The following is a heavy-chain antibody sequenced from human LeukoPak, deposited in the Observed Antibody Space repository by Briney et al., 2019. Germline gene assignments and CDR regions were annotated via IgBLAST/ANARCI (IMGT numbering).Heavy chain of an antibody. V-gene: IGHV4-39*07. D-gene: IGHD5-18*01. Sequence: SETLSLTCTVSGGSISSSSYYRGWIRQPPGKGLEWIGSIYYSGSTYYNPSLKSRVTISVDTSKNQFSLKLSSVTAADTAVYYCARVGLTAMAHDYWGQGTLVTVSS. J-gene: IGHJ4*02. CDR2: IYYSGST. CDR1: GGSISSSSYY. CDR3: ARVGLTAMAHDY.